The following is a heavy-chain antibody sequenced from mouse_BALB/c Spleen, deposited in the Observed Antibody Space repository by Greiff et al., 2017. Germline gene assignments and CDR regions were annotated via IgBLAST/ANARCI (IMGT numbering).Heavy chain of an antibody. D-gene: IGHD2-3*01. CDR2: IYPGNSDT. V-gene: IGHV1-5*01. CDR3: TRYDGYDGYYFDY. CDR1: GYTFTSYW. Sequence: VQLQQSGTVLARPGASVKMSCKASGYTFTSYWIHWVKQRPGQGLEWIGAIYPGNSDTSYNQKFKGKAKLTAVTSTSTAYMELSSLTNEDSAVYYCTRYDGYDGYYFDYWGQGTTLTVSS. J-gene: IGHJ2*01.